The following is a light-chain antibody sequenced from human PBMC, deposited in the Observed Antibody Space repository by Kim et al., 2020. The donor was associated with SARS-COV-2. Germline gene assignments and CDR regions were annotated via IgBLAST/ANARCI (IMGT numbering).Light chain of an antibody. CDR3: AVWDDSLNGVV. Sequence: QSVLTQPPSASGTPGQRVTISCSGSSSNIGSNTVNWYQQLPGTAPKLLIYNNSQRPSGVPDRFSGSRSGTSASLAISGLQSEDEADYFCAVWDDSLNGVVLGGGTHLTVL. CDR1: SSNIGSNT. J-gene: IGLJ2*01. V-gene: IGLV1-44*01. CDR2: NNS.